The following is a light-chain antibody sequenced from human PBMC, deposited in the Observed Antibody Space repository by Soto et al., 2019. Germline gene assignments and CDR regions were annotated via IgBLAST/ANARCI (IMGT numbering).Light chain of an antibody. CDR2: GAS. CDR1: QSVSSSY. CDR3: QQYGSSQT. J-gene: IGKJ1*01. Sequence: EIVLTQSPGTLSLSPGERATLSCRASQSVSSSYLAWYQQKPGQAPRLLLYGASSRATGIPDRFSGSGSGTDFTLTISRLEPEDFAVDYCQQYGSSQTFGQGTKVEIK. V-gene: IGKV3-20*01.